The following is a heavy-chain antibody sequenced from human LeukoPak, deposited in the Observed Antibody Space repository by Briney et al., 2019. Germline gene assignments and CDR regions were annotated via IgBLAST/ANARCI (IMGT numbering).Heavy chain of an antibody. J-gene: IGHJ4*02. Sequence: GGSLRLSCAASGFTFSSYAMSWVRQAPGKGLEWVSSISSSSSYIYYADSVKGRFTISRDNAKNSLYLQMNSLRAEDTAVYYCASSLDPRSSSSVYPTTTIDYWGQGTLVTVSS. D-gene: IGHD6-6*01. CDR3: ASSLDPRSSSSVYPTTTIDY. V-gene: IGHV3-21*01. CDR2: ISSSSSYI. CDR1: GFTFSSYA.